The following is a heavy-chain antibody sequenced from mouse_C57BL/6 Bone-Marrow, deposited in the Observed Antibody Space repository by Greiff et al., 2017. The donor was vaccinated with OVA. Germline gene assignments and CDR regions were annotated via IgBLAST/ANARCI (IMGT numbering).Heavy chain of an antibody. CDR3: TGESGFFDY. D-gene: IGHD3-1*01. CDR2: IRLKSDNYAT. V-gene: IGHV6-3*01. CDR1: GFTFSNYW. J-gene: IGHJ2*01. Sequence: EVMLVESGGGLVQPGGSMKLSCVASGFTFSNYWMNWVRQSPEKGLEWVAQIRLKSDNYATHYAESVKGRFTISRDDSKSSVYLQMNNLRAEDTGIYYCTGESGFFDYWGQGTTLTVSS.